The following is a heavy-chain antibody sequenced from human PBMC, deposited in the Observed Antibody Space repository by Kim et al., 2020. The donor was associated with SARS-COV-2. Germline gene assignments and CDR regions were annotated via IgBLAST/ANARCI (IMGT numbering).Heavy chain of an antibody. V-gene: IGHV3-11*01. Sequence: GGSLRLSCAASGFTFSDYYMSWIRQAPGKGLEWVSYISSSGSTIYYADSVKGRFTISRDNAKNSLYLQMNSLRAEDTAVYYCARRNEWLYYYGMDVWGQGTTVTVSS. D-gene: IGHD5-12*01. CDR1: GFTFSDYY. J-gene: IGHJ6*02. CDR2: ISSSGSTI. CDR3: ARRNEWLYYYGMDV.